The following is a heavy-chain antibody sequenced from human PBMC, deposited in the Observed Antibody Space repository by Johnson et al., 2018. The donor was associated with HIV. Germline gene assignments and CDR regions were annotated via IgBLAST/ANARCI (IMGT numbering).Heavy chain of an antibody. D-gene: IGHD4-17*01. J-gene: IGHJ3*02. CDR2: ISGSGGST. Sequence: VQLVESGGGLVQPGGSLRLSCAVSGFTFSSYAMRWVRQAPGKGLEWVSAISGSGGSTYYADSVKGRFTISRDNSKNTLYLQMNSLRVEDMAVYYCARGRKTVTTVRPSAFDIWGQGTMVTVSS. CDR3: ARGRKTVTTVRPSAFDI. CDR1: GFTFSSYA. V-gene: IGHV3-23*04.